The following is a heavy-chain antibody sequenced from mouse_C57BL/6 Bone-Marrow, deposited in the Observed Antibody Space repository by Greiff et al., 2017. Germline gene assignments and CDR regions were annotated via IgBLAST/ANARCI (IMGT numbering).Heavy chain of an antibody. J-gene: IGHJ1*03. D-gene: IGHD1-1*01. CDR1: GYTFTSYC. Sequence: QVQLKQSGPELVKPGASVKMSCKASGYTFTSYCINWVKQRPGQGLEWIGEIYPDIGSTNYNEQFKGKATLPVDTSSSTAYMELRSLTSEDSAVYYCASVSSPCDFDVGGTGTAATVSS. CDR3: ASVSSPCDFDV. CDR2: IYPDIGST. V-gene: IGHV1-85*01.